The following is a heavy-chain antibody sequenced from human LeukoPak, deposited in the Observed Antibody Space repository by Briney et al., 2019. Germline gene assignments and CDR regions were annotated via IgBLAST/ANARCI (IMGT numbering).Heavy chain of an antibody. J-gene: IGHJ6*02. CDR2: ISSSSSTI. Sequence: GGSLRLSCAVSGFTFSSYSMNWVRQAPGKGLEWVSYISSSSSTIYYADSVKGRFTISRDNAKNSLYLQMNSLRDEDTAVYYCARGVGNWNDPFLDYYGMDVWGQGTTVTVSS. CDR3: ARGVGNWNDPFLDYYGMDV. D-gene: IGHD1-1*01. CDR1: GFTFSSYS. V-gene: IGHV3-48*02.